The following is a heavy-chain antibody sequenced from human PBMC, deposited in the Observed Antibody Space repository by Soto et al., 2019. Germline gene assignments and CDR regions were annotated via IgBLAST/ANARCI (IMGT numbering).Heavy chain of an antibody. CDR2: IYYSGST. J-gene: IGHJ6*02. D-gene: IGHD3-9*01. CDR3: ARDHYVYDILTGYGYYYGMDV. Sequence: SETLSLTCTFPGGSIISGVYYWSWIRKPPGKGLEWIGYIYYSGSTYYNPSLKSRVTISVDTSKNQFSLKLSSVTAADTAVYYCARDHYVYDILTGYGYYYGMDVWGQGTTVTVS. V-gene: IGHV4-30-4*01. CDR1: GGSIISGVYY.